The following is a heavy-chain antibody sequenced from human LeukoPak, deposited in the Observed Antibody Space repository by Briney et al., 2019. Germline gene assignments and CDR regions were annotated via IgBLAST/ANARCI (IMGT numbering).Heavy chain of an antibody. CDR3: ARNRATNDY. J-gene: IGHJ4*02. D-gene: IGHD1-26*01. CDR1: GFTFKNYR. CDR2: MKDDGNEI. Sequence: GGSLRLSCTASGFTFKNYRMTWVRQAPGKGLEWVASMKDDGNEIQYVDSVKGRFTISRDNAKNSLCLQMNNLRAEDTAVYYCARNRATNDYWGQGTLVTVS. V-gene: IGHV3-7*01.